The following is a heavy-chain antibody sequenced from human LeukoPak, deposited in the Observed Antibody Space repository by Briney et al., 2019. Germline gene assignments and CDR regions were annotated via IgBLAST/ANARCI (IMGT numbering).Heavy chain of an antibody. CDR2: MNPNSGNT. CDR1: GSTFTSYD. Sequence: ASVKVSCKASGSTFTSYDINWVRQATGQGLEWMGWMNPNSGNTGYAQKFQGRVTMTRNTSISTAYMALTSLRSEDTAVYYCARVEEQLDDFDYWGQGTLVTVSS. J-gene: IGHJ4*02. D-gene: IGHD6-13*01. V-gene: IGHV1-8*01. CDR3: ARVEEQLDDFDY.